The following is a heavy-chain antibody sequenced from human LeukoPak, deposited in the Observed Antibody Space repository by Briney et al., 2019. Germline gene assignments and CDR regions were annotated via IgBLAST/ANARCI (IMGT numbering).Heavy chain of an antibody. CDR2: ISGSGGST. V-gene: IGHV3-23*01. CDR1: GFTFSSYA. J-gene: IGHJ3*02. D-gene: IGHD5-18*01. Sequence: SGGSLRLSCAASGFTFSSYAMGWVRQAPGKGLEWVSAISGSGGSTYYADSVKGRFTISRDNSKNTLYLQMNSLRAEDTAVYYCAKVGYSYGLGDAFDIWGQGTMVTVSS. CDR3: AKVGYSYGLGDAFDI.